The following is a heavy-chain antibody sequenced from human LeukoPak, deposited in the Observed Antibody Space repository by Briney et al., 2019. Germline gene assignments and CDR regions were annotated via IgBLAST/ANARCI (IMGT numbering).Heavy chain of an antibody. CDR3: ARPYYYDSRIDP. Sequence: SQTLSLTCTVSGGSISSGDYYWSWIRQPPGKGLEWIAYMYYSGSTYYNPSLKSRVTMSADTSKNQLSLKLSFVTAADTAVYYCARPYYYDSRIDPWGQGILVTVSS. V-gene: IGHV4-30-4*01. J-gene: IGHJ5*02. CDR2: MYYSGST. D-gene: IGHD3-22*01. CDR1: GGSISSGDYY.